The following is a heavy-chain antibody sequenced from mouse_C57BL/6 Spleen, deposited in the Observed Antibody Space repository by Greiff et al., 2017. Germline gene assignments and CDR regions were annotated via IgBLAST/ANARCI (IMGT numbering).Heavy chain of an antibody. CDR1: GFTFSNYW. J-gene: IGHJ3*01. Sequence: EVKVEASGGGLVQPGGSMKLSCVASGFTFSNYWMNWVRQSPEKGLEWVAQIRLKSDNYATHYAESVKGRFTIARDDSKSSVYLQMNNLRAEDTGIYYCTGGGYLAWFAYWGQGTLVTVSA. V-gene: IGHV6-3*01. D-gene: IGHD2-14*01. CDR3: TGGGYLAWFAY. CDR2: IRLKSDNYAT.